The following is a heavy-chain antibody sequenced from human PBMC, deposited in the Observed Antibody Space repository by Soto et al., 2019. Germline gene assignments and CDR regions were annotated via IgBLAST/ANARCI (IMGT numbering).Heavy chain of an antibody. CDR2: ISWNSGSI. Sequence: GGSLRLSCAASGFTFDDYAMHWVRQAPGKGLEWVSGISWNSGSIGYADSVKGRFTISRDNAKNSLYLQMNSLRAEDTALYYCAKGSAPTYSGYDREPSYYFDYWGQGTLVTVSS. CDR3: AKGSAPTYSGYDREPSYYFDY. CDR1: GFTFDDYA. J-gene: IGHJ4*02. D-gene: IGHD5-12*01. V-gene: IGHV3-9*01.